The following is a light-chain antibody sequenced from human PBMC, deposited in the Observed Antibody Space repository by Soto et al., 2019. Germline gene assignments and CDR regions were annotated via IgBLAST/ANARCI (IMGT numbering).Light chain of an antibody. CDR2: WAS. Sequence: DIVMTQSPDSLAVSLGERATMNCKSSQSLLYSSNNRNYLAWYQQKPGQPPKLLIYWASTRESGVPDRFSGSGSGTDFTLTISSLQAEDLAVYYCQQYYGTPLTFGGGTKVEIK. CDR1: QSLLYSSNNRNY. J-gene: IGKJ4*01. V-gene: IGKV4-1*01. CDR3: QQYYGTPLT.